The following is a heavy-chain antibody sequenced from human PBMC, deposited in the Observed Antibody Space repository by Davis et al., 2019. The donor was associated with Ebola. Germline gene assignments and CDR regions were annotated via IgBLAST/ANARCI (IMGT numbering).Heavy chain of an antibody. D-gene: IGHD3-3*01. V-gene: IGHV1-18*01. CDR2: INPNNGNT. Sequence: AASVKVSCKASGYTFTSYGISWVRQAPGQGLEWMGWINPNNGNTNYAQKLQGRVTMTTDTSTSTAYMELRSLRSDDTAVYYCARVPITIFGVVIQDDYYYGMDVWGQGTTVTVSS. CDR1: GYTFTSYG. J-gene: IGHJ6*02. CDR3: ARVPITIFGVVIQDDYYYGMDV.